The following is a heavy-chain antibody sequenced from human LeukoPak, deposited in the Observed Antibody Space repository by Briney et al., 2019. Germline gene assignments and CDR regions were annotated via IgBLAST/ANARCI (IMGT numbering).Heavy chain of an antibody. Sequence: SVKVSCKASGGTFSSYAISWVRQAPGQGLEWMGGIIPIFGTANYAQKFQGRVTMTRNTSISTAYMELSSLRSEDTAVYYCARARRAVAGQYYFDYWGQGTLVTVSS. D-gene: IGHD6-19*01. V-gene: IGHV1-69*05. J-gene: IGHJ4*02. CDR1: GGTFSSYA. CDR2: IIPIFGTA. CDR3: ARARRAVAGQYYFDY.